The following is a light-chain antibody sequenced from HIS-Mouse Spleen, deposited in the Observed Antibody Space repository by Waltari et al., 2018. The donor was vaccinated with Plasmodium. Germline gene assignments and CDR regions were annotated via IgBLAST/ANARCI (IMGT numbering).Light chain of an antibody. J-gene: IGKJ4*01. V-gene: IGKV1-9*01. CDR1: QGISSY. CDR3: QQLNSYPLT. Sequence: DIQLTQSPSFLSASVGDRVTITCRASQGISSYLAWYQQNPGKAPKLLIYAASTLQSGVPERFSGSGSGTEFTLTISSLQPEDVATYYCQQLNSYPLTFGGGTKVEIK. CDR2: AAS.